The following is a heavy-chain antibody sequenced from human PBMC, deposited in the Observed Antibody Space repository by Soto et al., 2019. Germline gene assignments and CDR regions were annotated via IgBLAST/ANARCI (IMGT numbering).Heavy chain of an antibody. V-gene: IGHV3-23*01. J-gene: IGHJ4*02. D-gene: IGHD1-1*01. CDR3: AKDFRANRQLPYVV. CDR1: GFTFDSYG. CDR2: SLDSDGGT. Sequence: PGGSLILSCAASGFTFDSYGMSWVRQAPGKGPEWVSGSLDSDGGTFYADSVKGRFTISRDHTKKILYLQMNSLRAEDTAVYYCAKDFRANRQLPYVVWGQGTLVTVSS.